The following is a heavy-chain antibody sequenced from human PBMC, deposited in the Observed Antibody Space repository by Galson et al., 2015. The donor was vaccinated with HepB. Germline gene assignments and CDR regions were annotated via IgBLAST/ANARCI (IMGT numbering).Heavy chain of an antibody. V-gene: IGHV3-48*04. Sequence: SLRLSCAASGFTFSSYSMNWVRQAPGKGLEWVSYISSSSSTIYYADSVKGRFTISRDNAKNSLYLQMNSLRAEDTAVYYCARFIMITFGGVIVDYYGMDVWGQGTTVTVSS. CDR1: GFTFSSYS. D-gene: IGHD3-16*02. CDR3: ARFIMITFGGVIVDYYGMDV. CDR2: ISSSSSTI. J-gene: IGHJ6*02.